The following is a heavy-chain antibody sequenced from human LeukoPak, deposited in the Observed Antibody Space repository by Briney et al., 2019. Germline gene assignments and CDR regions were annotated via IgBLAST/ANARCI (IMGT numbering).Heavy chain of an antibody. J-gene: IGHJ1*01. D-gene: IGHD3-22*01. V-gene: IGHV3-66*01. CDR2: IYSGGST. CDR3: ASWGDYYDSSGYYSAEYFQH. Sequence: GGSLRLSCAASGFTFDDYGMSWVRQAPGKGLEWVSVIYSGGSTYYADSVKGRFTISRDNSKNTLYLQMNSLRAEDTAVYYCASWGDYYDSSGYYSAEYFQHWGQGTLVTVSS. CDR1: GFTFDDYG.